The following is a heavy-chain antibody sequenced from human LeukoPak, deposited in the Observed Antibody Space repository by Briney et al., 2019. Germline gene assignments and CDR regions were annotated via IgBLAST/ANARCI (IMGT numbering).Heavy chain of an antibody. CDR1: GFTFSSYA. CDR2: ISYDGSNK. Sequence: GGSLRLSCAASGFTFSSYAMHWVRQAPGKGLEWVAVISYDGSNKYYADSVKGRFTISRDNSKNTLYLQMNSLRAEDTAVYYCAKDPLGVAGTKGTDYWGKGTLVTVSS. J-gene: IGHJ4*02. CDR3: AKDPLGVAGTKGTDY. V-gene: IGHV3-30-3*01. D-gene: IGHD6-19*01.